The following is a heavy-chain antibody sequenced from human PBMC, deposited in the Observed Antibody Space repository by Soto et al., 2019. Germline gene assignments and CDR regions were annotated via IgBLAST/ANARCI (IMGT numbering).Heavy chain of an antibody. CDR2: INAGNGNT. D-gene: IGHD3-10*01. CDR3: ASYYGSGSLYYYYYGMDV. Sequence: SVKVSCKASGYTFTSYAMHWVRQAPGQRLEWMGWINAGNGNTKYSQKFQGRVTITRDTSASTAYMELSSLRSEDTAVYYCASYYGSGSLYYYYYGMDVWGQGTTVTVSS. J-gene: IGHJ6*02. CDR1: GYTFTSYA. V-gene: IGHV1-3*01.